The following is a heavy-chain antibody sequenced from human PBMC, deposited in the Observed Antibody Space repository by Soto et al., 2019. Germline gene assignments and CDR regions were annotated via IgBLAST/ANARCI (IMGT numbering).Heavy chain of an antibody. CDR1: GYSFTSYW. J-gene: IGHJ4*02. V-gene: IGHV5-51*01. CDR2: IYPGDSDT. Sequence: GESLKISCKGSGYSFTSYWIGWVRQMPGKGLEWMGIIYPGDSDTRYSPSFQGQVTISADKSISTAYLQWSSLKASDTAMYYCARRADSSSWYEEVYYFDYWGQGTLVTVSS. CDR3: ARRADSSSWYEEVYYFDY. D-gene: IGHD6-13*01.